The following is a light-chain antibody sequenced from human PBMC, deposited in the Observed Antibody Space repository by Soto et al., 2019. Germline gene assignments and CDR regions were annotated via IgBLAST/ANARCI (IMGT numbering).Light chain of an antibody. Sequence: EIVMTQSPATLSVSPGERATLSCRASQSVSSNLAWYQQKPGQAPRLLIYGASTRATTVPGRFSGSGSGTEFTLTISSLQSEDFAVYSCQQYNNWPPWTFGQGTKVEIK. CDR1: QSVSSN. J-gene: IGKJ1*01. CDR3: QQYNNWPPWT. V-gene: IGKV3-15*01. CDR2: GAS.